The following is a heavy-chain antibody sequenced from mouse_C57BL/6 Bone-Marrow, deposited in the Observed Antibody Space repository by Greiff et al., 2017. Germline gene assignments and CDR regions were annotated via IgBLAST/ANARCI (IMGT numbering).Heavy chain of an antibody. J-gene: IGHJ4*01. Sequence: QVQLQQPGAELVKPGASVKMSCKASGYTFTSSWITWVKPRPGQGLEWIGDIYPGSGSTNYNEKFKSKATLTVDTSSSTDYMQLSSLTSEDSAVYYCARWDYAMDYWGQGTSVTVSA. CDR2: IYPGSGST. V-gene: IGHV1-55*01. CDR1: GYTFTSSW. CDR3: ARWDYAMDY.